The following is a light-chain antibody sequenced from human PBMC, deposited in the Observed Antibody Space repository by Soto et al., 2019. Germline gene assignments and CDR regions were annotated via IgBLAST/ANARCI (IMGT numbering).Light chain of an antibody. Sequence: QAVVTQEPSLTVSPGGTVTLTCACSTGAVTYGHYPSWFQRKPGQAPRTLIYDINNKDSWTPARFSGSLVGGKAALTLSGAQPEDEAEYYCLLCYSGPCVFGGGTKLTVL. CDR2: DIN. CDR3: LLCYSGPCV. V-gene: IGLV7-46*01. CDR1: TGAVTYGHY. J-gene: IGLJ3*02.